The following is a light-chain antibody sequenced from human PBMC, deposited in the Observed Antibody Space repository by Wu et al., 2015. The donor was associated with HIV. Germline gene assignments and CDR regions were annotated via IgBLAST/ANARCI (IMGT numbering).Light chain of an antibody. J-gene: IGKJ2*03. Sequence: EIVLTQSPDTLSLSPGERATLSCRASQTIGSTYLAWYQQKPGQAPRLLIYGASRKDPDIPDRFSGSGSGTDFTLTISRLEPEDFAVYHCQHYGSLSSSFGQGTKLEIK. CDR3: QHYGSLSSS. CDR1: QTIGSTY. V-gene: IGKV3-20*01. CDR2: GAS.